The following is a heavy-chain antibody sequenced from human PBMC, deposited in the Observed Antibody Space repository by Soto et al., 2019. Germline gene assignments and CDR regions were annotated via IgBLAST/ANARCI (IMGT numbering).Heavy chain of an antibody. CDR2: LSSDGNNK. D-gene: IGHD3-9*01. Sequence: VGPLRLSCAASGFTFNNFGMHWVRQAPDKGLEWVAALSSDGNNKYYADSVKGRFTISRDDSRNTLYLQMDSLRVEDTAVYFCARGGNILTGYYSSLDYWGQGTLVTVSS. CDR3: ARGGNILTGYYSSLDY. CDR1: GFTFNNFG. J-gene: IGHJ4*02. V-gene: IGHV3-30*03.